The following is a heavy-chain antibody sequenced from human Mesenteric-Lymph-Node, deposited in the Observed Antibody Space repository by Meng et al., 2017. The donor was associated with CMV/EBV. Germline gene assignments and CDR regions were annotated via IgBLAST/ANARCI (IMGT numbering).Heavy chain of an antibody. D-gene: IGHD5-18*01. V-gene: IGHV3-53*01. CDR2: MYSGGST. CDR3: AREIGNNYGSYQYGMDV. J-gene: IGHJ6*02. CDR1: GFTVSTIY. Sequence: GESLKISCVASGFTVSTIYMSWVRQAPGKGLEWVSVMYSGGSTYYADSVKGRFTISRDKSKNTLYLQMNSLRAEDTAVYYCAREIGNNYGSYQYGMDVWSQGTMVTVSS.